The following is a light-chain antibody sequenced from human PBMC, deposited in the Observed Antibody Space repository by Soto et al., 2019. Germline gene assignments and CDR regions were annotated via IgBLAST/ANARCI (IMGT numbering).Light chain of an antibody. CDR3: KQYNSYRT. Sequence: DIQMTQSPSTLSASVGDRVTITCRASQSISSWLAWYQQKPGKAPKLLIYKASSLESGVPSRFSGSGSGTEFTLTFSSLQPDDFATYYCKQYNSYRTFGQGTKVDIK. CDR2: KAS. J-gene: IGKJ1*01. CDR1: QSISSW. V-gene: IGKV1-5*03.